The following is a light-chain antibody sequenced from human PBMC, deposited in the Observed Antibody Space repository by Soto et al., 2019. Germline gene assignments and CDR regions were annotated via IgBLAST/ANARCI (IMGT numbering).Light chain of an antibody. CDR1: QSISSY. Sequence: DIQMTQSPSSLSASVGDRVTITCRASQSISSYLNWYQQKPGKAPKLLIYAASSLQSGVPSRFSGSGSGTDFTLTISSLQPEDFATYYCQQSYSTPSTVGQVTRLEIK. CDR3: QQSYSTPST. J-gene: IGKJ5*01. CDR2: AAS. V-gene: IGKV1-39*01.